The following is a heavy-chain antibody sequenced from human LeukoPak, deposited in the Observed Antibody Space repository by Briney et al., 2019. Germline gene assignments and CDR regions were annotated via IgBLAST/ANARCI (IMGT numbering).Heavy chain of an antibody. D-gene: IGHD3-10*01. J-gene: IGHJ3*02. CDR3: ARDLRRITMVRGVQDAFDI. CDR2: IYYGGST. Sequence: PSETLSLTCTVSGGSISSSSYYWGWIRQPPGKGLEWIGSIYYGGSTYYNPSLKSRVTISVDTSKDQFSLKLSSVTAADTAVYYCARDLRRITMVRGVQDAFDIWGQGTMVTVSS. V-gene: IGHV4-39*07. CDR1: GGSISSSSYY.